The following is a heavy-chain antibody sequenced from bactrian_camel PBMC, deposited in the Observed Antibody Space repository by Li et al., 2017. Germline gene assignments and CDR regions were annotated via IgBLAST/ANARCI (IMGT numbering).Heavy chain of an antibody. D-gene: IGHD2*01. J-gene: IGHJ6*01. CDR2: IATGSGNT. CDR3: AARGPYCYTKLSVRDFTY. Sequence: QLVESGGASVQAGGSLRLSCAASGYAYNRNCMAWFRQAPGKEREGVARIATGSGNTYYADSVKGRFTISQDNTKNTVYLQMNSLRPEDTAMYYCAARGPYCYTKLSVRDFTYWGQGTQVTVS. CDR1: GYAYNRNC. V-gene: IGHV3S25*01.